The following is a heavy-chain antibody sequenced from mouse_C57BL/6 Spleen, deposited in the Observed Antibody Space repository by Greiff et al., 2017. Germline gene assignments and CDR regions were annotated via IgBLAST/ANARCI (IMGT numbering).Heavy chain of an antibody. J-gene: IGHJ1*03. V-gene: IGHV1-53*01. CDR3: ANYYGSSPYWYFDV. CDR2: IKPSNGGT. CDR1: GYTFTSYW. Sequence: QVQLQQPGTELVKPGASVKLSCKASGYTFTSYWMHWVKQRPGQGLEWIGNIKPSNGGTKYNEKFKSKATLTVYKSSSTAYMKLSSLTSEDSAVYYCANYYGSSPYWYFDVWGTGTTVTVSS. D-gene: IGHD1-1*01.